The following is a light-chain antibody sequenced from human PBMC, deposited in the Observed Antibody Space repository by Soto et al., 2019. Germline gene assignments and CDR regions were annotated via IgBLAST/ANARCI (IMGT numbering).Light chain of an antibody. V-gene: IGLV2-14*01. J-gene: IGLJ1*01. Sequence: QSALTQPASVSVSPGQSITISCTGTSSDVGHYDFVSWYQQHPGKAPKLMIYEVSNRPSGVSNRFSGSKSGNTASLTISGLQAEDEADYYCSSYTSSSTLVFGTGTKVTVL. CDR3: SSYTSSSTLV. CDR2: EVS. CDR1: SSDVGHYDF.